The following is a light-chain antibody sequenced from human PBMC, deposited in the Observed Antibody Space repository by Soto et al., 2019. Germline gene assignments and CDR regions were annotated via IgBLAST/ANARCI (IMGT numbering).Light chain of an antibody. CDR3: KQYGSSQIN. CDR1: QSVSSSY. J-gene: IGKJ5*01. Sequence: EILFTTSPGTLSLSPVESAHLSCMSSQSVSSSYLAWYQQKPGQDNRLLIYGASSRATGIKDRFSGSGSGTDFTLTIRRMEPEDFAVYYCKQYGSSQINVGKGKQLEIK. CDR2: GAS. V-gene: IGKV3-20*01.